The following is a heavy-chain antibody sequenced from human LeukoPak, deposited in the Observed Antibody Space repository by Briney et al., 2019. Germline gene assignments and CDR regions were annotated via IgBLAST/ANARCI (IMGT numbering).Heavy chain of an antibody. CDR1: GGSISSGGYY. CDR2: IYYSGST. V-gene: IGHV4-31*03. Sequence: SETLSFTCTVSGGSISSGGYYWSWIRQHPGKGLEWIGYIYYSGSTYYNPSLKSRVTISVDTSKNQFSLKLSSVTAADTAVYYCARRRYSYGYDWGQGTLVTVSS. CDR3: ARRRYSYGYD. D-gene: IGHD5-18*01. J-gene: IGHJ4*02.